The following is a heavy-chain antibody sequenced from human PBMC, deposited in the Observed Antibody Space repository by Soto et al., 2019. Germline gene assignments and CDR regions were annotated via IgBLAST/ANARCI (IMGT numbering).Heavy chain of an antibody. D-gene: IGHD2-2*01. V-gene: IGHV4-4*02. CDR2: VFHSGSA. CDR1: GGSLSTPVW. CDR3: ARKACTRRDY. J-gene: IGHJ4*02. Sequence: QLQLQESGPGLVKPSGTLSLTCGVSGGSLSTPVWWSWVRLPPGKGLEWIGEVFHSGSANYNPSRQGGVTISLDKSTNQFSLRLSSVTAADTAVYYCARKACTRRDYWGQGDLVTVSS.